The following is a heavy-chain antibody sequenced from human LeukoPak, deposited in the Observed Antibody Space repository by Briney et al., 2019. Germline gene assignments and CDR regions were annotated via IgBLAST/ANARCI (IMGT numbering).Heavy chain of an antibody. D-gene: IGHD3-10*01. Sequence: PGGSLRLSCAASGFTFSSYGMHWVRQAPGKGLEWVAVISYDGSNKYYADSVKGRFTISRDNSKNTLYLQMNSLRAEDTAVYYCAKGPLWFGEFPIDYWGQGTLVTVSS. V-gene: IGHV3-30*18. CDR1: GFTFSSYG. J-gene: IGHJ4*02. CDR2: ISYDGSNK. CDR3: AKGPLWFGEFPIDY.